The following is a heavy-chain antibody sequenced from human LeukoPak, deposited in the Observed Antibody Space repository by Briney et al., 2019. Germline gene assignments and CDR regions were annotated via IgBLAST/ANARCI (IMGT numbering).Heavy chain of an antibody. CDR1: GFTFSSYV. D-gene: IGHD1-26*01. Sequence: PGGSLRLSCAASGFTFSSYVMSWVRQAPGKGLEWVSAISGSGGYTYYADSVKGRFTISRDNSKNTLYLHMNSLRADDTAVYYCARDTRSLIDYWGQGTLVTVSS. CDR2: ISGSGGYT. V-gene: IGHV3-23*01. CDR3: ARDTRSLIDY. J-gene: IGHJ4*02.